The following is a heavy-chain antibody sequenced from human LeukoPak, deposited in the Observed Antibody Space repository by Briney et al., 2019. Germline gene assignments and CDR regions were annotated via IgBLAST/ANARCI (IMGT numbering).Heavy chain of an antibody. Sequence: PGGSLRLSCAASGFTFSNYAMSWVRQAPGKGLEWVSGISGSGASTFYADSVKGRFTVSRDNSKNTLSLQMNSLRAEDTAVYYCAKARTGVATNLDYWGQGTLVTVSS. V-gene: IGHV3-23*01. D-gene: IGHD5-12*01. CDR1: GFTFSNYA. J-gene: IGHJ4*02. CDR3: AKARTGVATNLDY. CDR2: ISGSGAST.